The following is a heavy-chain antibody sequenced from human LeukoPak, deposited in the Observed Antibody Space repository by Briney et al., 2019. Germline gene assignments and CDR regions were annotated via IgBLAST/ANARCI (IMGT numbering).Heavy chain of an antibody. CDR2: IYYSGST. J-gene: IGHJ4*02. CDR1: GGSISSGGSY. CDR3: ARRTTVTPFDY. V-gene: IGHV4-39*01. D-gene: IGHD4-17*01. Sequence: SETLSLTCTVSGGSISSGGSYWGWIRQPPGKGLEWIGSIYYSGSTYYNPSLKSRVTISLDTSKNRFSLKLSSVTAADTAVFYCARRTTVTPFDYWGQGTLVTVSS.